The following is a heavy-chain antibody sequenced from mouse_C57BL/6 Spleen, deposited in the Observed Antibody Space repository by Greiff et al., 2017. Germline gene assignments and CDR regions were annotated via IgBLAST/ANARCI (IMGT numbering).Heavy chain of an antibody. CDR2: IDSGDGEN. J-gene: IGHJ2*01. CDR1: GFNIKDYY. V-gene: IGHV14-2*01. Sequence: EVQLQQSGAELVKPGASVKLSCTASGFNIKDYYMHWVKQRTEQGLEWIGRIDSGDGENKYAPKFQGKATITADTSSNTAYLQLSSLTSEDTAVYYCAEGNYGDYWGQGTTLTVSS. D-gene: IGHD2-1*01. CDR3: AEGNYGDY.